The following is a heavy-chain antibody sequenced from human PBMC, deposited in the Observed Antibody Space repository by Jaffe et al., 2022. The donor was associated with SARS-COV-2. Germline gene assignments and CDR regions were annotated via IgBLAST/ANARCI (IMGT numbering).Heavy chain of an antibody. CDR1: GFTSRNYV. D-gene: IGHD3-10*01. J-gene: IGHJ6*02. V-gene: IGHV3-33*08. Sequence: QVQLVESGGGVVQPGRSLRLSCVASGFTSRNYVMHWVRQAPGKGLEWVAAVWFDGSHEFYADSVKGRFTISTDISKNMLFLQMNSLRAEDTAVYYCATEPMGQIYGMDVWGQGTTVTVSS. CDR3: ATEPMGQIYGMDV. CDR2: VWFDGSHE.